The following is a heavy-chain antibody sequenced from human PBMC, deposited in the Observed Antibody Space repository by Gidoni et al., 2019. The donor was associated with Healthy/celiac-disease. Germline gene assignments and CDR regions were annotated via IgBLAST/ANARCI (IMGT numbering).Heavy chain of an antibody. Sequence: QVQLQQCGAGLLKPSVSLSLPCAVCGGSFSVYYWSWIRHPPWKGLEWIGEINHSGSTNYNPSIKSRVTISVDTSKNQFALKLSSVTAADTAVYYCARGRQDYWGQGTLVTVSS. V-gene: IGHV4-34*01. J-gene: IGHJ4*02. CDR1: GGSFSVYY. CDR2: INHSGST. CDR3: ARGRQDY.